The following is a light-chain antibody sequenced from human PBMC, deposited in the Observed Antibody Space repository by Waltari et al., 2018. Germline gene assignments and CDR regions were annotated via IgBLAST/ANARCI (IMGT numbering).Light chain of an antibody. V-gene: IGKV1-39*01. J-gene: IGKJ4*01. CDR1: KSISRF. CDR3: QQSYSSLLT. Sequence: IQMTQSPSSLSASVGDRVTITCRASKSISRFLNWYQHKPGKAPNLLIHAASILQSGVPSRFSGSGSETDFTLTISSLQPEDFATYYCQQSYSSLLTFGGGTKVEIK. CDR2: AAS.